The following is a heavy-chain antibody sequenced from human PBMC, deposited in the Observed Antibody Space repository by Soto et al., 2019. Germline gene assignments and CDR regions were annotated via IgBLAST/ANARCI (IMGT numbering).Heavy chain of an antibody. Sequence: VQLLESGGDLVQPGGSLRLSCAASGFIFSNCAMSWVRQAPGKGLEWVASISESGYRTYSADSVKGRFTISRDNTKNTVSLLMNSLRVDDTAMYYWAKDGYSPYRDLWFFDLWGQGTQVNVSS. CDR1: GFIFSNCA. D-gene: IGHD2-2*03. CDR2: ISESGYRT. CDR3: AKDGYSPYRDLWFFDL. J-gene: IGHJ5*02. V-gene: IGHV3-23*01.